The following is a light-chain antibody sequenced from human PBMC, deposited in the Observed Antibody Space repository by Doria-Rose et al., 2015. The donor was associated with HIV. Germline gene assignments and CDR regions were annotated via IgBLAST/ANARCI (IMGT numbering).Light chain of an antibody. CDR1: QSLVNSDGKTY. CDR2: EAS. Sequence: EIVLTQSPLSLSVTPGQPASISCRSSQSLVNSDGKTYLYWYLQKPGQSPQLLIYEASNRFSGVPDRFSGSWSGTDFTLKISRVEPEDFGVYYCMQTILLPFTFGPGTTVDIK. CDR3: MQTILLPFT. J-gene: IGKJ3*01. V-gene: IGKV2D-29*02.